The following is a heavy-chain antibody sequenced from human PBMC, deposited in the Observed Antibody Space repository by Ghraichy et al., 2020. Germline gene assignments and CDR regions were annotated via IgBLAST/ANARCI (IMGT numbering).Heavy chain of an antibody. D-gene: IGHD6-6*01. J-gene: IGHJ6*03. CDR3: ARDPNPGRSSSGGYYYYYMDV. V-gene: IGHV4-4*07. Sequence: SETLSLTCTVSGGSISSYYWSWIRQPAGKGLEWIGRIYTSGSTNYNPSLKSRVTMSVDTSKNQFSLKLSSVTAADTAVYYCARDPNPGRSSSGGYYYYYMDVLGKGTTLTVSS. CDR2: IYTSGST. CDR1: GGSISSYY.